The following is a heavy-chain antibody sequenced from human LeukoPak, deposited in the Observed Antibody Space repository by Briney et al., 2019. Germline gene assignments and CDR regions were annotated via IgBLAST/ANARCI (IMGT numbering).Heavy chain of an antibody. J-gene: IGHJ6*02. D-gene: IGHD4-17*01. CDR2: ISGSGGST. CDR3: ARDTPNTTVTYYYYGMDV. V-gene: IGHV3-23*01. CDR1: GFTFSSYA. Sequence: GGSLRLSCAASGFTFSSYAMSWVRQAPGKGLEWVSAISGSGGSTYYADSVKGRFTISRDNSKNTLYLQMNSLRAEDTAVYYCARDTPNTTVTYYYYGMDVWGQGTTVTVSS.